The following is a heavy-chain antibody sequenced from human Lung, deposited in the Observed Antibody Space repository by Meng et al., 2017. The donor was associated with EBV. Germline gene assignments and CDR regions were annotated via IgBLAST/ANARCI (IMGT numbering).Heavy chain of an antibody. V-gene: IGHV1-46*01. J-gene: IGHJ4*02. CDR1: GYSFTSYC. D-gene: IGHD5-18*01. CDR3: ARWAYMYGSPQSFFDF. Sequence: HVHLELSLGEVQKPGASVSVALKASGYSFTSYCIRWVRQAPGQGLEWMRIINPNGGHTRSAQKFQDRVTMTRDTSTSAVYMDVSILRSKDTAVYYCARWAYMYGSPQSFFDFWGQGTLVTVSS. CDR2: INPNGGHT.